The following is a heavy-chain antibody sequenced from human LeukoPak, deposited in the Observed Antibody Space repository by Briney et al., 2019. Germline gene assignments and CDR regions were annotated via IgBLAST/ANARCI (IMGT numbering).Heavy chain of an antibody. Sequence: GGSLRLSCAASGFTFSSYGMHWVRQAPGKGLEWVAFIRYDGSNKYYADSVKGRFTISRDNAKNTLYLQMNSLRAEDTAVYYCARAALGAVYYMDVWGKGTTVTVSS. CDR1: GFTFSSYG. D-gene: IGHD3-16*01. CDR3: ARAALGAVYYMDV. J-gene: IGHJ6*03. V-gene: IGHV3-30*02. CDR2: IRYDGSNK.